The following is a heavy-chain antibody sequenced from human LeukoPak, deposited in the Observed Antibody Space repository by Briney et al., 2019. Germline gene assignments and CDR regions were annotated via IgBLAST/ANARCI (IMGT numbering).Heavy chain of an antibody. V-gene: IGHV3-30*02. CDR2: IRYDGSNK. CDR3: ARDLLSETYGSGSYYDY. CDR1: GFTFSSYG. D-gene: IGHD3-10*01. Sequence: PGGSLRLSCAASGFTFSSYGMHWVRQAPGKGLEWVAFIRYDGSNKYYADSVKGRFTISRDNSKNTLYLQMNSLRAEDTAVYYCARDLLSETYGSGSYYDYWGQGTLVTVSS. J-gene: IGHJ4*02.